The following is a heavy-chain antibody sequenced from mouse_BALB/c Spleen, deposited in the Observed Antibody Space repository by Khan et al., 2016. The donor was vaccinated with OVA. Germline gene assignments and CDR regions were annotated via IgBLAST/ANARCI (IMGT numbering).Heavy chain of an antibody. J-gene: IGHJ3*01. D-gene: IGHD1-3*01. V-gene: IGHV1-5*01. CDR3: ARGGYSSFAY. CDR1: GYSFTSYL. CDR2: IYPGNSDT. Sequence: VQLQQSGTVLARPGASVKMSCKASGYSFTSYLIHWVKQRPGQGLEWIGDIYPGNSDTTYNQKLKDKAKRTAGTSANTAYMELSSLTNEDSAVYYCARGGYSSFAYWGQGTLVTVSA.